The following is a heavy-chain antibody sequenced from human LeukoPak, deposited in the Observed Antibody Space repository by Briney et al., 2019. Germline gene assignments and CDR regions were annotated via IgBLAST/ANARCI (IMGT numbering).Heavy chain of an antibody. J-gene: IGHJ6*02. Sequence: SETLSLTCAVYGGSFSGYYWSWIRQPPGKGLEWIGEINHSGSTNYNPSLKSRVTISVDTSKNQFSLKLSSVTAADTAVYYCARGQVLKLSSSWYARDYYGMDVWGQGTTVTVSS. D-gene: IGHD6-13*01. CDR2: INHSGST. V-gene: IGHV4-34*01. CDR3: ARGQVLKLSSSWYARDYYGMDV. CDR1: GGSFSGYY.